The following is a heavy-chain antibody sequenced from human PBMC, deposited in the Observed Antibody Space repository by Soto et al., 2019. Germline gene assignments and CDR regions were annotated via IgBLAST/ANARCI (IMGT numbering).Heavy chain of an antibody. CDR3: ARGASSGWTHSFDY. Sequence: EVHLVESGGGLVEPGGPLRLSCAASGFTFSSYWRHWVRQAPGKGLVWVARINSAGSSTNYADSVKGRLTISRDNAKNTVYLQMNSLRDEDTALYYCARGASSGWTHSFDYWGQGSLVTVSS. J-gene: IGHJ4*02. D-gene: IGHD6-19*01. V-gene: IGHV3-74*01. CDR2: INSAGSST. CDR1: GFTFSSYW.